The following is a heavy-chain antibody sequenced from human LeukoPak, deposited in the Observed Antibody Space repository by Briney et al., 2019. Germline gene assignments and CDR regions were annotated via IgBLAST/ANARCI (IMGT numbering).Heavy chain of an antibody. CDR2: VIPTNGAT. Sequence: ASVKVSCKASGYTFTGYYIHWVRQAPGQGLEWMGWVIPTNGATNYAQKFQGRVTMTTDTSTNTAYMELSWLTSDDTAVYYCARPRIESGGYYYGNWGQGTLVTVSS. V-gene: IGHV1-2*02. CDR3: ARPRIESGGYYYGN. CDR1: GYTFTGYY. D-gene: IGHD3-22*01. J-gene: IGHJ4*02.